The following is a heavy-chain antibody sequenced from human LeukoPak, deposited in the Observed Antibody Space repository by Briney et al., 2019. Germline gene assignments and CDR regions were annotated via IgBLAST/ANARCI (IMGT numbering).Heavy chain of an antibody. V-gene: IGHV4-34*01. Sequence: NPSETLSLTCAVYGGSFSGYFWSWVRQPPGKGLEWIGEINHSGSSNYNPSLKSRVTISVDTSKNQFSLKLSSLTAADTAVYYCTRRPRNSGSYDGPSGLDYWGQGTLVTVSS. D-gene: IGHD1-26*01. J-gene: IGHJ4*02. CDR3: TRRPRNSGSYDGPSGLDY. CDR1: GGSFSGYF. CDR2: INHSGSS.